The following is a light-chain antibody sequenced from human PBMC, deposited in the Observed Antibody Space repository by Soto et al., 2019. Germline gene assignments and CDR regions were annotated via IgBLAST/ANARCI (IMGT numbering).Light chain of an antibody. V-gene: IGLV9-49*01. Sequence: QPVLTQPPSASASLGASVTLTCTLSSGYSNYKVDWYQQRPGKGPRFVMRVGTGGIVGSKGDGLPDRFSVLGSGLNRYLTIKNIQEEDVCYFLFRPDHGSGSNFVYVFGTGTIVTVL. CDR3: RPDHGSGSNFVYV. CDR2: VGTGGIVG. CDR1: SGYSNYK. J-gene: IGLJ1*01.